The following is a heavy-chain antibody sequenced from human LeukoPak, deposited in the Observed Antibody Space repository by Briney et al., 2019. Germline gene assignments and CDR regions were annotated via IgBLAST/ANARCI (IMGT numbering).Heavy chain of an antibody. D-gene: IGHD3-22*01. CDR3: ARDFFHSSDSRPFDY. J-gene: IGHJ4*02. CDR1: GFTFGAYT. V-gene: IGHV3-21*01. Sequence: GGSLRLSCAASGFTFGAYTINWVRQAPGKGLEWVSCIFSRSESILYADSVKGRFTISRDNAKNSLYLQMDSLRVKDTAVYYCARDFFHSSDSRPFDYWGQGTLVTVSS. CDR2: IFSRSESI.